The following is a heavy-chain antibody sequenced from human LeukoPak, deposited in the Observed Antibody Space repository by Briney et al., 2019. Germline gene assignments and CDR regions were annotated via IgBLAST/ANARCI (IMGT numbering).Heavy chain of an antibody. CDR1: GFTFSSYA. CDR3: AKDSCSGGSCYEDY. V-gene: IGHV3-23*01. CDR2: ISGSGGST. Sequence: GGSLRLSCAASGFTFSSYAMSWVRQAQGKGLEWVSAISGSGGSTYYADSVKGRFTISRDNSKRTLYLQMNSLTAEDTAVYYCAKDSCSGGSCYEDYWGQGTLVTVSP. D-gene: IGHD2-15*01. J-gene: IGHJ4*02.